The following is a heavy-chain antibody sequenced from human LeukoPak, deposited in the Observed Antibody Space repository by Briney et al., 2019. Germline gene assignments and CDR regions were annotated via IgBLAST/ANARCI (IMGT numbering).Heavy chain of an antibody. D-gene: IGHD1-26*01. Sequence: GGSLRLSCAASGFTFSSYAMSWVRQAPGKGLEWVSAISGTGSSTYFADSVKGRFTISRDNSKNTLYLQMNSLRAEDTAVYYCAKGDTTWELPHDYWGQGTLVTVSS. CDR1: GFTFSSYA. V-gene: IGHV3-23*01. CDR3: AKGDTTWELPHDY. CDR2: ISGTGSST. J-gene: IGHJ4*02.